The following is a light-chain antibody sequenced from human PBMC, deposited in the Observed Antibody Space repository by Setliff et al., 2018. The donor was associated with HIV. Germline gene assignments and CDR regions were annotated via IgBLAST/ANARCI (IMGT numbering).Light chain of an antibody. Sequence: QSALTQPASVSGSPGQSITISCSGTNSDIGSHDYVSWYQQHPGKAPKLIIFSVTYRPSGLSDRFSGSKSGNTASLTIPGLQPEDEADYYCASHRDTNTLEVFGTGTKGTVL. CDR3: ASHRDTNTLEV. CDR1: NSDIGSHDY. CDR2: SVT. V-gene: IGLV2-14*03. J-gene: IGLJ1*01.